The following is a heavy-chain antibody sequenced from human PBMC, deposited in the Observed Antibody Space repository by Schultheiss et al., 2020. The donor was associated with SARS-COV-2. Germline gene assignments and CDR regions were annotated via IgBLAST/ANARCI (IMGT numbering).Heavy chain of an antibody. J-gene: IGHJ4*02. V-gene: IGHV4-59*08. Sequence: SETLSLTCTVSSDSISNYYWSWIRQPPGKGLEWIGYIYYSGSTYYNPSLKSRVTISVDTSKNQFSLKLSSVTAADTAVYYCASAIEPMIVVVIPWDWGQGTLVTVSS. CDR2: IYYSGST. CDR3: ASAIEPMIVVVIPWD. CDR1: SDSISNYY. D-gene: IGHD3-22*01.